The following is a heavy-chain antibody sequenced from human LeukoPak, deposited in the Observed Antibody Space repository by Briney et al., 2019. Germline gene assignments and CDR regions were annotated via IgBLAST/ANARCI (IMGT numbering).Heavy chain of an antibody. V-gene: IGHV3-48*03. CDR2: ISTTGSTI. CDR1: GFTFSTYE. D-gene: IGHD2-2*03. J-gene: IGHJ5*02. Sequence: QPGGSLRLSCAASGFTFSTYEVNWVRQAPGKGLEWVSYISTTGSTIYYADSVKGRFTISRDNAKNSLYLQMNSLRAEDTAVYYCARGTGYCLDPWGQGTLVTVSS. CDR3: ARGTGYCLDP.